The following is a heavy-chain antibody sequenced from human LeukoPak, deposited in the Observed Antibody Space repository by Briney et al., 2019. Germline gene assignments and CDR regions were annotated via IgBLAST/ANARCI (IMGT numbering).Heavy chain of an antibody. D-gene: IGHD3-9*01. J-gene: IGHJ4*02. CDR2: IYYSGST. Sequence: SETLSLTCNVSGASVSSGSYYWSWIRQPPGKELEWIGYIYYSGSTSYNPSLKSRVTISVDTSKNQFSLKLSSVTAADTAVYYCARTLTGYSYFDYWGQGTLVTVSS. V-gene: IGHV4-61*01. CDR1: GASVSSGSYY. CDR3: ARTLTGYSYFDY.